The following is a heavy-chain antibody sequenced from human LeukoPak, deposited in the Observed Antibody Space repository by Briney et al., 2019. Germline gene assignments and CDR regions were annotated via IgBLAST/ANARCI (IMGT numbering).Heavy chain of an antibody. Sequence: PSETLSLTCTVSGGSISGSHWGWIRQPPGKGLEWIMSLYSTGTTEYNASLKSRVAMSVDTSKNQLSLKLTSVTAADTAVCYCVARPLTAPRAWFDPWGQGLLVTVSA. CDR2: LYSTGTT. CDR1: GGSISGSH. V-gene: IGHV4-59*08. J-gene: IGHJ5*02. D-gene: IGHD5-18*01. CDR3: VARPLTAPRAWFDP.